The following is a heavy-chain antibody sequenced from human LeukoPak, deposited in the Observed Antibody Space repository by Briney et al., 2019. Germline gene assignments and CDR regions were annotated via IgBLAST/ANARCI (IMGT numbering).Heavy chain of an antibody. J-gene: IGHJ5*02. CDR3: ARGIDSSSWLGNWFDP. CDR2: IYYSGST. Sequence: PSETLSLTCTVSGGSISSSSYYWGWIRQPPGKGLEWIGSIYYSGSTYYNPSLKSRVTISVDTSKNQFSLKLSSVTAADTAVYYCARGIDSSSWLGNWFDPWGQGTLVTVSS. CDR1: GGSISSSSYY. V-gene: IGHV4-39*07. D-gene: IGHD6-13*01.